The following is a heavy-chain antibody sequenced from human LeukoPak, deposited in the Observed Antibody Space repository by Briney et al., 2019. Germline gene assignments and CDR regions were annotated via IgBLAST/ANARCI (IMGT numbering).Heavy chain of an antibody. V-gene: IGHV3-21*01. J-gene: IGHJ4*02. CDR2: ISSSGPYI. D-gene: IGHD5-18*01. CDR1: GFTFSDYS. Sequence: PRGSLRLSCAASGFTFSDYSMNWVRQAPGKVLEWVSSISSSGPYIYYTDSVKGRFIISRDNAKNSLYLQMNSLRAEDTAVYYCARVYSRVGPFDYWGQGTLVTVSS. CDR3: ARVYSRVGPFDY.